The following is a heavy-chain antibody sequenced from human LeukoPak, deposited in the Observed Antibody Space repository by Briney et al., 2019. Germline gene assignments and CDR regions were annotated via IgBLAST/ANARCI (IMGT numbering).Heavy chain of an antibody. CDR1: GGSISSSSYY. CDR2: IYYSGST. J-gene: IGHJ3*02. Sequence: PSETLSLTCTVSGGSISSSSYYWGWIRQPPGKGLEWIGSIYYSGSTYYNPSLKSRVTISVDTSKNQFSLKLSSVTAADTAVYYCASTQRSGYGDPSEYMLRDAFDIWGQGTMVTVSS. CDR3: ASTQRSGYGDPSEYMLRDAFDI. D-gene: IGHD3-3*01. V-gene: IGHV4-39*01.